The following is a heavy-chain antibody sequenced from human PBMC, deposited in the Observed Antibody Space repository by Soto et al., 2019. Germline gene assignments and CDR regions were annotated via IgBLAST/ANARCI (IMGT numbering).Heavy chain of an antibody. V-gene: IGHV3-9*01. J-gene: IGHJ4*02. Sequence: EVQLVESGGGLVQPGRSLRLSCAASGFTFDDYAMHWVRQAPGKGLEWVSVISWNSGSIGYADSVKGRFTISRDNAKNSLYLQMNSLRAEDTALYYCAKDLSIAASWVLDYWGQGTLVTVSS. CDR1: GFTFDDYA. CDR2: ISWNSGSI. D-gene: IGHD6-6*01. CDR3: AKDLSIAASWVLDY.